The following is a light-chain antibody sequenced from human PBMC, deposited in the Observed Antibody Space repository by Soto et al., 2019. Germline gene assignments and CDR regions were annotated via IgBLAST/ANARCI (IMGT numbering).Light chain of an antibody. Sequence: QSALTQPASVSGSPGQSITISCTGTSSDVSIYNYVSWYQQYPGKAPKLIIYEVSNRPSGVSDRFSGSKSDNTASLTISGLQAEDESDFYCSSYISSNTLVVFGTGTKLTVL. J-gene: IGLJ1*01. CDR2: EVS. CDR3: SSYISSNTLVV. CDR1: SSDVSIYNY. V-gene: IGLV2-14*01.